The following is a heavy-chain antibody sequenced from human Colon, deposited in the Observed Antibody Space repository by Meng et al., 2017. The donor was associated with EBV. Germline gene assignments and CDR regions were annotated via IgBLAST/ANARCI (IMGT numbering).Heavy chain of an antibody. V-gene: IGHV4-39*01. CDR3: ARRRYYYGSGSYHSYYFDY. Sequence: QLQPQESGPGLVKPSETLSLTCTVSGGSISISSYYWGWIRQPPGKGLEWIGSIYYNGSTYYNPSLKSRVTISVDTSKNQFSLKLNSVTAADTAVYYCARRRYYYGSGSYHSYYFDYWGQGALVTVSS. J-gene: IGHJ4*02. CDR2: IYYNGST. CDR1: GGSISISSYY. D-gene: IGHD3-10*01.